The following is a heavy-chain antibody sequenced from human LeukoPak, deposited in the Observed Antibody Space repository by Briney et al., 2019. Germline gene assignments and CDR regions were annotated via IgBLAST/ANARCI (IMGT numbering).Heavy chain of an antibody. V-gene: IGHV3-48*03. CDR2: ISESGSTK. J-gene: IGHJ4*02. Sequence: GGSLRLSCEASGFTFSSNEMNWVRQAPGKGLEWVSYISESGSTKYYADSVKGRFTISRDNAKNSLYLQMNSLRAEDTAVYYCAKGFGSGSFPTFFGYWGQGTLVTVSS. CDR1: GFTFSSNE. D-gene: IGHD1-26*01. CDR3: AKGFGSGSFPTFFGY.